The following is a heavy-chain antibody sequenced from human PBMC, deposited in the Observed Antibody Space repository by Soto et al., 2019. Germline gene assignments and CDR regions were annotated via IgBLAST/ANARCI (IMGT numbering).Heavy chain of an antibody. Sequence: SETLSLTGTVSGGSMSSYYWSWIRQPPGKGLEWIGYIYYSGSTNYNPSLKSRVNISVDTSKNQFSLKLSSVTAADTAVYYGARDYYAFLSGSSSPNNWFDPWGQGTLVTVSS. CDR3: ARDYYAFLSGSSSPNNWFDP. CDR1: GGSMSSYY. D-gene: IGHD3-3*01. CDR2: IYYSGST. V-gene: IGHV4-59*01. J-gene: IGHJ5*02.